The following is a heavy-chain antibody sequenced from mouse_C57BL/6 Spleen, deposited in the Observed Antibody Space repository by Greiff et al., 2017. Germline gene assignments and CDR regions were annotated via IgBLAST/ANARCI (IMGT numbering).Heavy chain of an antibody. CDR3: ARWDDGPVAD. CDR1: GYTFTSYG. V-gene: IGHV1-81*01. J-gene: IGHJ3*01. Sequence: VMLVESGAELARPGASVKLSCKASGYTFTSYGIRWVKQRTGQGLEWIGEIYPRGGNTYYNEKFKGKATLTADKSSSTAYMELRSLTSDDSAGYVCARWDDGPVADWGQGTLVTVSA. CDR2: IYPRGGNT. D-gene: IGHD2-3*01.